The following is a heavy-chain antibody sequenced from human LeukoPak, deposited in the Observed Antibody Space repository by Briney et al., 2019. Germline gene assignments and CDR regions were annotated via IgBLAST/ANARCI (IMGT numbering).Heavy chain of an antibody. D-gene: IGHD6-25*01. V-gene: IGHV3-64*01. CDR1: GFTFSNYS. Sequence: GGSLRLSCAASGFTFSNYSMHWVRQAPGKGLEYVSAISSDGGSTYYANSVKGRFTISRDNSKNTLYLQMGSLRAEDMAVYFCRRGGAAPAVDYWGQGTLVTVSS. CDR3: RRGGAAPAVDY. CDR2: ISSDGGST. J-gene: IGHJ4*02.